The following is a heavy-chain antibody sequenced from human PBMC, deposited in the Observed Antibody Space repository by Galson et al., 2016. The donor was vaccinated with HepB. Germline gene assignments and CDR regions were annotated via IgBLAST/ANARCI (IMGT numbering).Heavy chain of an antibody. J-gene: IGHJ4*02. CDR3: AKERLVRRIFDH. D-gene: IGHD1-1*01. CDR2: ISTRRTT. CDR1: GFVFSNFG. Sequence: SLRLSCAASGFVFSNFGLSWVRQAPGKGLEWVASISTRRTTYYSDSVQGRFTISRDNSNNTLYLQMNGLRAEDTAVYYCAKERLVRRIFDHRSQVTLLTVSS. V-gene: IGHV3-23*01.